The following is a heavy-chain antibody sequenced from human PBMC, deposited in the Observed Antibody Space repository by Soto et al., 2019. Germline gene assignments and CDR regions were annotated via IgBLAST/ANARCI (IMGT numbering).Heavy chain of an antibody. CDR1: GFTFSTYA. D-gene: IGHD3-22*01. V-gene: IGHV3-23*01. CDR2: FSGSGDYT. J-gene: IGHJ4*02. Sequence: EVQLLESGGGLIQPGGSLRLSCAASGFTFSTYAMSWVRQAPGKGREWVSSFSGSGDYTYYADSMKGRFTISRDNSKNTLYLQMNSLRAEDTAVYYCAKADYYDSSGYSFDYWGQGTLVTVSS. CDR3: AKADYYDSSGYSFDY.